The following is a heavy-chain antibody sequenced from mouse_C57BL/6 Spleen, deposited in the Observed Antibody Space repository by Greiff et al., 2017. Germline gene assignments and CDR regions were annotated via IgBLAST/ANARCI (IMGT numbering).Heavy chain of an antibody. CDR1: GYTFTDYN. CDR2: INPNNGGT. D-gene: IGHD1-1*01. Sequence: EVQLQQSGPELVKPGASVKMSCKASGYTFTDYNMHWVKQSHGKSLEWIGYINPNNGGTSYNQKFKGKATLNVNKSSSTAYMELRSLTSEDSAVYYCARYYYGSYFDYWGQGTTLTVSS. CDR3: ARYYYGSYFDY. V-gene: IGHV1-22*01. J-gene: IGHJ2*01.